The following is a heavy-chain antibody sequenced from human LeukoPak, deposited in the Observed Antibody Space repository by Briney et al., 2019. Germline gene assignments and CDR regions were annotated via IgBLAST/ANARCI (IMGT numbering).Heavy chain of an antibody. V-gene: IGHV3-30-3*02. D-gene: IGHD6-19*01. CDR3: AKRIAVAGIFDY. J-gene: IGHJ4*02. Sequence: GGSLRLSCAASGFAFSSYAMHWVRQAPGKGLEWVTVISNDGRNKYYADSVKGRFTISRDNSKNTLYLQMNSLRAEDTAVYYCAKRIAVAGIFDYWGQGTLVTVSS. CDR1: GFAFSSYA. CDR2: ISNDGRNK.